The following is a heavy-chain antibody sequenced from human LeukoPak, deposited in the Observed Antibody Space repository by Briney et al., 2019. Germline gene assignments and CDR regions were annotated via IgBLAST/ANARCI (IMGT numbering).Heavy chain of an antibody. CDR3: ASTNLHSSGWYEMAGGGDY. J-gene: IGHJ4*02. V-gene: IGHV3-74*01. D-gene: IGHD6-19*01. CDR2: IESDGGRT. Sequence: GGSLRLSCAASGFTFSHYWMHWVRQAPGKGLVWVSRIESDGGRTDYADSLKGRFTISRDNAKNTLYLQMNSLRAEDTAVYYCASTNLHSSGWYEMAGGGDYWGQGTLVTVSS. CDR1: GFTFSHYW.